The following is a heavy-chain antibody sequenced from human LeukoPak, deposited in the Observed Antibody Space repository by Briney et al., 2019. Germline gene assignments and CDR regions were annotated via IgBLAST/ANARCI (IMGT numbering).Heavy chain of an antibody. D-gene: IGHD3-22*01. CDR1: GYSISSGYY. V-gene: IGHV4-38-2*02. CDR3: ARDTYYYDSSGYWADY. J-gene: IGHJ4*02. Sequence: SETLSLTCTVPGYSISSGYYWGWIRQPPGKGLEWSGSIYHSGSTYYNPSLKSRVTISVDTSKNQFSLKLSSVTAADTAVYYCARDTYYYDSSGYWADYWGQGTLVSVSS. CDR2: IYHSGST.